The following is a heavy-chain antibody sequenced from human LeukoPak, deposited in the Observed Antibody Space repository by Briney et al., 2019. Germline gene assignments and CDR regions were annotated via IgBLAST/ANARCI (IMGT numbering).Heavy chain of an antibody. V-gene: IGHV3-9*01. CDR3: ARDKDPPGIAAAGTGTDY. J-gene: IGHJ4*02. CDR1: GFSFDDFA. Sequence: PTGGSLRLSCAASGFSFDDFAMHWVRQAPGKGLEWVSGITWNGGTIDYADSVKGRFTISRDNAKNSLYLQMNSLRAEDTAVYYCARDKDPPGIAAAGTGTDYWGQGTLVTVSS. D-gene: IGHD6-13*01. CDR2: ITWNGGTI.